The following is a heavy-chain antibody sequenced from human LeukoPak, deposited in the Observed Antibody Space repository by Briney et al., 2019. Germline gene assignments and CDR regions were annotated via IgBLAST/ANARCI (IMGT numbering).Heavy chain of an antibody. CDR3: AKGQGFWDSSGPRLYGMDV. Sequence: GGSLRLSCAASGFTFSSYAMSWVRQAPGKGLEWVSAISGSGGSTYYADSVKGRFTISRDNSKNTLYLQMNSLRAEDTAVYYCAKGQGFWDSSGPRLYGMDVWGQGTTVTVSS. D-gene: IGHD3-22*01. V-gene: IGHV3-23*01. CDR1: GFTFSSYA. J-gene: IGHJ6*02. CDR2: ISGSGGST.